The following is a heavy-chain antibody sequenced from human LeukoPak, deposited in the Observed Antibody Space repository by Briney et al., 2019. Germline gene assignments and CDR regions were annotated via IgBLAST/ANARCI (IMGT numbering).Heavy chain of an antibody. CDR2: IRSKAYSGTI. V-gene: IGHV3-49*04. CDR1: GFTFGDYA. D-gene: IGHD6-13*01. Sequence: GGSLRLSCTASGFTFGDYAMSWVRQAPGKGLEWVGFIRSKAYSGTIEYAASVKGRFTISRDDSKSIAYLQMNSLRAEDTAVYYCAKHYSSNSLERYFDYWGQGTLVTVSS. J-gene: IGHJ4*02. CDR3: AKHYSSNSLERYFDY.